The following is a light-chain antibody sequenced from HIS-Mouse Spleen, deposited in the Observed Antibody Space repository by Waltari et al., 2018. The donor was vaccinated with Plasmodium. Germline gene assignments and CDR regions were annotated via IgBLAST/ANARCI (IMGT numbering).Light chain of an antibody. J-gene: IGLJ2*01. V-gene: IGLV2-23*03. CDR3: CSYAGSSTFVV. CDR1: SNDVGLFNL. CDR2: EGS. Sequence: QSALTQPASVSGPPGQSITLSCTGTSNDVGLFNLVTWYQQHPGKAPILMIYEGSKRPSGVSNRFSGSKSGNTASLTISGLQAEDEADYYCCSYAGSSTFVVFGGGTKLTVL.